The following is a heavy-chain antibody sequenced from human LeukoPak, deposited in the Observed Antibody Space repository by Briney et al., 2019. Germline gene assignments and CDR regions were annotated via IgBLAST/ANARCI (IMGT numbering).Heavy chain of an antibody. J-gene: IGHJ4*01. CDR3: ARPRYYYDSSGYYPYYFDY. CDR1: GYTFTSYG. Sequence: ASVKVSCKASGYTFTSYGISWVRQAPGQGLEWMGWISAYNGNTNYAQTLQGRVTMTTDTSTSTAYMELRSLRSDDTAVYYCARPRYYYDSSGYYPYYFDYWGHGTLVTVSS. D-gene: IGHD3-22*01. V-gene: IGHV1-18*01. CDR2: ISAYNGNT.